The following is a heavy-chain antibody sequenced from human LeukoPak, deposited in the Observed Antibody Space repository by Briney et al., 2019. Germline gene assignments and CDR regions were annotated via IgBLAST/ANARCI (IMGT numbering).Heavy chain of an antibody. CDR1: GFTFSSYS. CDR2: SSGTSSTI. D-gene: IGHD4-23*01. J-gene: IGHJ4*02. Sequence: GGSLRLSCAASGFTFSSYSMNWVRQAPGRGLEWISYSSGTSSTIYYADSGKGRFTISRDNAKNSLYLQMNSLRDEDTAVYYCARRGPGGNSPPNYFDYWGQGTLVTVSS. V-gene: IGHV3-48*02. CDR3: ARRGPGGNSPPNYFDY.